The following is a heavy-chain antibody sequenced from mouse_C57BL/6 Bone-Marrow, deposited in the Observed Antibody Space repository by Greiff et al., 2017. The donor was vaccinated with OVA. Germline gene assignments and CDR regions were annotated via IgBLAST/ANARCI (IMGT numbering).Heavy chain of an antibody. CDR1: GYTFTDYN. D-gene: IGHD1-1*01. CDR2: INPNNGGT. V-gene: IGHV1-18*01. Sequence: EVQLQQSGPELVKPGASVKIPCKASGYTFTDYNMDWVKQSHGKSLEWIGDINPNNGGTIYNQKFKGKATLTVDKSSSTAYMELRSLTSEDTAVYYGARITTVVPWYFDVWGTGTTVTVSS. J-gene: IGHJ1*03. CDR3: ARITTVVPWYFDV.